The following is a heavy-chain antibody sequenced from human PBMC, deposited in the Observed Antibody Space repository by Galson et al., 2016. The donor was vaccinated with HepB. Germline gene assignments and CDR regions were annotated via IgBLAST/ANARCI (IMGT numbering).Heavy chain of an antibody. V-gene: IGHV3-21*01. J-gene: IGHJ3*02. CDR3: ARVREQQLLDAFDI. CDR1: GFTFSSHA. D-gene: IGHD6-13*01. CDR2: ISSSSSYI. Sequence: SLRLPCAASGFTFSSHAMNWVRQAPGKGLEWVSYISSSSSYIYYADSVKGRFTISRDNVKKSLYLQMNSLRPEDTAVYYCARVREQQLLDAFDIWGQGTMVTVSS.